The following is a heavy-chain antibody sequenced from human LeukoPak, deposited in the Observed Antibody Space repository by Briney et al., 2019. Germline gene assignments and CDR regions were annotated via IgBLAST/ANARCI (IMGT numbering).Heavy chain of an antibody. Sequence: SETLSLTCTVSGGSITSYYWSWIRQPPGKGLEWIGFIYYSGSTNYNPSLKSRVTISVDTSKNQFSLKLSSVTAADTAVYYCASCGYSYGCFYWGQGTLVTVSS. CDR3: ASCGYSYGCFY. CDR1: GGSITSYY. D-gene: IGHD5-18*01. CDR2: IYYSGST. V-gene: IGHV4-59*08. J-gene: IGHJ4*02.